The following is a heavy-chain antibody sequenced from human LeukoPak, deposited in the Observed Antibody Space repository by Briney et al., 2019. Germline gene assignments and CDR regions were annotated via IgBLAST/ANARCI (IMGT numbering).Heavy chain of an antibody. D-gene: IGHD2-15*01. CDR2: INHRGSS. CDR1: GESFSAYF. V-gene: IGHV4-34*01. CDR3: ARGSSFDGYCSAGACDAGYYDS. Sequence: SETLSLTCAVYGESFSAYFWNWIRQAPGKPLEYIGEINHRGSSHYNPSLKTRVTLSVDTSKNQFSLRLTSVTAADTAVYFCARGSSFDGYCSAGACDAGYYDSWGQGTPVTVSS. J-gene: IGHJ4*02.